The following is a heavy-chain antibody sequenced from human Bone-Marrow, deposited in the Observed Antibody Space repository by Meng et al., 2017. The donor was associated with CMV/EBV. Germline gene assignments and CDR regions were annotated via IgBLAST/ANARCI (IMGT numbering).Heavy chain of an antibody. J-gene: IGHJ5*02. D-gene: IGHD1-1*01. CDR1: GGSISSSSYY. Sequence: GSLRLSCTVSGGSISSSSYYWGWIRQPTGKGLECIGSIYYSGSTYYNPSLKSRVTISVDTSKNQFSLKLSSVTAADTAVYYCARTTRWFDPWGQGTLVTVSS. CDR2: IYYSGST. V-gene: IGHV4-39*07. CDR3: ARTTRWFDP.